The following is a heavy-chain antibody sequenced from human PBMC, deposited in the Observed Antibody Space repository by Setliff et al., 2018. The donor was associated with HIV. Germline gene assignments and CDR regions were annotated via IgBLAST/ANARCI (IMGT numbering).Heavy chain of an antibody. J-gene: IGHJ4*02. CDR3: ARGVRTTGFTGYYFDY. D-gene: IGHD1-26*01. V-gene: IGHV1-2*02. Sequence: GASVKVSCKTSGYTFINYAITWVRQAPGQGLEWMGLINPNSGGTIFAQKFQGRVTLTRDTSISTAYMELSRLRSDDTAVYYCARGVRTTGFTGYYFDYWGQGTLVTVSS. CDR1: GYTFINYA. CDR2: INPNSGGT.